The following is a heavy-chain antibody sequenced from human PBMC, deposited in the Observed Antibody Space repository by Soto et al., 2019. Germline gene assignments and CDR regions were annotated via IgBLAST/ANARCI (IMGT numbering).Heavy chain of an antibody. CDR1: GFTFSSYA. CDR3: AKTVGYCTTSTCYALMDY. Sequence: PGGSLRLSCAASGFTFSSYAMHWVRQAPGKGLEWVATISYDGSNKYYADSVKGRFTISRDNSKDTLFLQMNSLRAEDTAFYYCAKTVGYCTTSTCYALMDYWGQGTLVTVSS. CDR2: ISYDGSNK. D-gene: IGHD2-2*01. J-gene: IGHJ4*02. V-gene: IGHV3-30*18.